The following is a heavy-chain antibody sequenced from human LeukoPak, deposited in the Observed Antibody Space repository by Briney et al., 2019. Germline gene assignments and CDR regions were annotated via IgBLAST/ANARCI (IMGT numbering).Heavy chain of an antibody. V-gene: IGHV4-34*01. CDR3: ARDRRYDTDGYYYNWFDP. CDR1: TGSFSGNQ. J-gene: IGHJ5*02. D-gene: IGHD3-22*01. Sequence: SETLSLTCAVSTGSFSGNQWSWIRQSPGKGLEWLGEVTHSGSTNYNPSLKSRLIISLDPSKKNFSLQMTSVTAADTAVYYCARDRRYDTDGYYYNWFDPWGQGTLVTVSS. CDR2: VTHSGST.